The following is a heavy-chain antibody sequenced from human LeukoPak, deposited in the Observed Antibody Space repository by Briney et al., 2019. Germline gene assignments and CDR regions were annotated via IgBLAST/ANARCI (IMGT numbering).Heavy chain of an antibody. Sequence: SETLSLTCTVSGGSMSSSTYSWGWIRQPPGKGLEWIGSIYHTGSTFYNASLRSRVTISVDTSKNQFSLKLSSVTAADTAVYYYARRGASAGSSKGAFDIWGQGTVVTVSS. CDR1: GGSMSSSTYS. CDR3: ARRGASAGSSKGAFDI. V-gene: IGHV4-39*01. J-gene: IGHJ3*02. D-gene: IGHD6-13*01. CDR2: IYHTGST.